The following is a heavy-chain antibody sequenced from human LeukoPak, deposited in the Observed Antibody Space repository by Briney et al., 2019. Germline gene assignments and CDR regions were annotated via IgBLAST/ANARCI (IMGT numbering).Heavy chain of an antibody. J-gene: IGHJ6*03. CDR3: ARDLSRRGLYSSSSDYYYMDV. D-gene: IGHD6-6*01. CDR2: INPSGGTT. Sequence: ASVQVSCKASGYTFTSYYMHWVRQAPGQGLEWMGIINPSGGTTSYAQKFQGRVTMTRDTSTSTVYMELSSLRSEDTAVYYCARDLSRRGLYSSSSDYYYMDVWGKGTTVTVSS. V-gene: IGHV1-46*01. CDR1: GYTFTSYY.